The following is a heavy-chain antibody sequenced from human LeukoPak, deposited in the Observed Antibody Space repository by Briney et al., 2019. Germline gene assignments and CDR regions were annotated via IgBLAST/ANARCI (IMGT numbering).Heavy chain of an antibody. CDR2: ISAYNGNT. Sequence: ASVKVSCKSSGYTFTDYYIHWVRQAPGQGLEWMGWISAYNGNTNYAQKLQGRVTMTTDTSTSTAYMELRSLRSDDTAVYYCASWPAAAGTTDIWGQGTMVTVSS. CDR1: GYTFTDYY. J-gene: IGHJ3*02. D-gene: IGHD6-13*01. V-gene: IGHV1-18*04. CDR3: ASWPAAAGTTDI.